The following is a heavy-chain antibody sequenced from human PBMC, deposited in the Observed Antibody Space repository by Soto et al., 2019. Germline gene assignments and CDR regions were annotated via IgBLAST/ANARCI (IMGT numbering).Heavy chain of an antibody. J-gene: IGHJ6*02. CDR1: GFTFGDYT. CDR3: NGQWGPVAGNYYYGMDV. V-gene: IGHV3-49*04. D-gene: IGHD6-19*01. CDR2: IRSKASGGTT. Sequence: EVQLVESGGGLVQPGRSLRLSCTASGFTFGDYTIIWVRQAPGKGLEWVGFIRSKASGGTTEYAASVKGRFTISRDDSKTIAYLQMNSLKTEDTAVYYCNGQWGPVAGNYYYGMDVWGQGTTVTVSS.